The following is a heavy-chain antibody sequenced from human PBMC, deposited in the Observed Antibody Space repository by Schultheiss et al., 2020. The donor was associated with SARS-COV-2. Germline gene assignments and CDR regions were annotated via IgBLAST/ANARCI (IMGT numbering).Heavy chain of an antibody. J-gene: IGHJ4*02. Sequence: SVKVSCKASGYTFTSYGISWVRQAPGQGLEWMGGIIPIFGTANYAQKFQGRVTITADESTSTAYMELSSLRSEDTAVYYCARKLVVVTASHTALDYWGQGTLVTVSS. CDR2: IIPIFGTA. D-gene: IGHD2-21*02. V-gene: IGHV1-69*13. CDR1: GYTFTSYG. CDR3: ARKLVVVTASHTALDY.